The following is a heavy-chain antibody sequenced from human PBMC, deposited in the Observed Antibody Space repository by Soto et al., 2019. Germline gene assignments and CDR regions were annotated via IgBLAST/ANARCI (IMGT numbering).Heavy chain of an antibody. CDR3: ATGGGWLQNSNLRGLYFDY. Sequence: SETLSLTCSVFGGSIRGSYCSWIRQPPEKXLEWIASISYTGSATHNPSLKSRVSVSVDTTENQCSLKLTSVTAADTATYYCATGGGWLQNSNLRGLYFDYWGQGALVTVSS. V-gene: IGHV4-59*01. D-gene: IGHD6-19*01. CDR2: ISYTGSA. J-gene: IGHJ4*02. CDR1: GGSIRGSY.